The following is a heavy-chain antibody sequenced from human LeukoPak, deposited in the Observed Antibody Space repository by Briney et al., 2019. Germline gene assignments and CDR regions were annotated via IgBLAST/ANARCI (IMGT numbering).Heavy chain of an antibody. Sequence: SETLSLTCAVYGGSFSGYYWSWIRQPPGKGLEGIGEINHSGSTNYNPSLKSRVTISVDTSKNQFSLKLSSVTAADTAVYYCAREPRPSCSSTSCSVWGQGTTVTVSS. D-gene: IGHD2-2*01. CDR2: INHSGST. V-gene: IGHV4-34*01. CDR3: AREPRPSCSSTSCSV. CDR1: GGSFSGYY. J-gene: IGHJ6*02.